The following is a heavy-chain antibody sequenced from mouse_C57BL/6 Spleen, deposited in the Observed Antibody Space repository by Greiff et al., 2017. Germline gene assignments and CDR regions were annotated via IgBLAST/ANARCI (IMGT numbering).Heavy chain of an antibody. J-gene: IGHJ3*01. CDR2: ISSGSSTI. CDR3: AIYYGNYGAFAY. V-gene: IGHV5-17*01. Sequence: EVMLVESGGGLVKPGGSLKLSCAASGFTFSDYGMHWVRQAPEKGLEWVAYISSGSSTIYYADTVKGRFTISRDNAKNTLFLQMTSLRSEDTAMYYCAIYYGNYGAFAYWGQGTLVTVSA. D-gene: IGHD2-1*01. CDR1: GFTFSDYG.